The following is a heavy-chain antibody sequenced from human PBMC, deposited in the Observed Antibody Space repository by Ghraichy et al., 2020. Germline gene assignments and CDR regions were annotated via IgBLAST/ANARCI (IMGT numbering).Heavy chain of an antibody. CDR1: GGSISSSNW. V-gene: IGHV4-4*02. J-gene: IGHJ4*02. CDR3: AREGDDTTTYYSQNIFDY. D-gene: IGHD3-22*01. Sequence: SETLSLTCAVSGGSISSSNWWSWVRQPPGKGLEWIGEIYYSGRTNYNPSLKSRVTISVDKSKNQFSLKLSSLTAADTAVYYCAREGDDTTTYYSQNIFDYWGQGTLVTVSS. CDR2: IYYSGRT.